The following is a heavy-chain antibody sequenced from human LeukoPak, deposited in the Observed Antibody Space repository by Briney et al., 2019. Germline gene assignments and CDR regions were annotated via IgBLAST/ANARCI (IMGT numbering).Heavy chain of an antibody. J-gene: IGHJ5*02. D-gene: IGHD3-22*01. CDR2: INWNGGGT. CDR3: ARELSEHYDSSGSDWFDP. CDR1: GFTFDDYG. V-gene: IGHV3-20*04. Sequence: PGGSLRLSCAASGFTFDDYGMSWVRQAPGKGLEWVSGINWNGGGTGYADSVKGRFTISRDSAKNSLYLQMNSLRVEDTALYYCARELSEHYDSSGSDWFDPWGQGTLVTVSS.